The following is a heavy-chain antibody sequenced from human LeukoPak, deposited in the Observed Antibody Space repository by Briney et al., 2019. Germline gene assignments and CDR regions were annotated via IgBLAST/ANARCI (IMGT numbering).Heavy chain of an antibody. V-gene: IGHV4-4*02. Sequence: EPSETLSLTCAVSGGSISTNNWFSWVRQAPGKGLEWIGEVYHTGGTNYNPSLKSRVTISVDRSKNQFSLNLNSVTAADTAVYYCARIIFLRGYNDMPFDPWGPGILAIVSS. J-gene: IGHJ5*02. CDR1: GGSISTNNW. D-gene: IGHD5-24*01. CDR3: ARIIFLRGYNDMPFDP. CDR2: VYHTGGT.